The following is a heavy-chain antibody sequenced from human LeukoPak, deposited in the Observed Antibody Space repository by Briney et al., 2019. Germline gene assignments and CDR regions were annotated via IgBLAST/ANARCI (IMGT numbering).Heavy chain of an antibody. CDR3: AGQPENTRGFY. CDR2: IYYSVST. CDR1: GGSITSTLYY. V-gene: IGHV4-39*01. D-gene: IGHD2-2*01. Sequence: SETLSLTCTVSGGSITSTLYYWGWFRQSSGKGLEWIGSIYYSVSTYYNPSLKSRVPIPVDTSKTQFSLRLTSVTAADTAVYFCAGQPENTRGFYWGQGTLVTVSS. J-gene: IGHJ1*01.